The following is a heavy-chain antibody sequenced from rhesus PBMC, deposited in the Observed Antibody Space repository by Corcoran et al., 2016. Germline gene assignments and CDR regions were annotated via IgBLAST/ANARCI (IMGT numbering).Heavy chain of an antibody. J-gene: IGHJ3*01. CDR3: ARDGVEYCTGSGCYGAFDF. V-gene: IGHV4S7*01. Sequence: QVQLQESGPGLVKPSEPLSLTCAVYGGSISDYYYWSWIRPPPGKGLEWIGQIYGGSGSTYYHPSLKIRVTVSKDTSKNQFSLKLSSVTAADTAVYYGARDGVEYCTGSGCYGAFDFWGQGLRVTVSS. D-gene: IGHD2-21*01. CDR2: IYGGSGST. CDR1: GGSISDYYY.